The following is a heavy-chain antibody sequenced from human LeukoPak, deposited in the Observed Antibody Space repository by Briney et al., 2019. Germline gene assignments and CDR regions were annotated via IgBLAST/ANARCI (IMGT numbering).Heavy chain of an antibody. D-gene: IGHD2-2*01. CDR2: MNPNSGNT. J-gene: IGHJ5*02. Sequence: GASVKVSCKASGYTFTSYDINWVRQATGQGLEWTGWMNPNSGNTGYAQKFQGRVTITRNTSISTAYMELSSLRSEDTAVYYCARGQYCSSTSCYRDWFDPWGQGTLVTVSS. V-gene: IGHV1-8*03. CDR3: ARGQYCSSTSCYRDWFDP. CDR1: GYTFTSYD.